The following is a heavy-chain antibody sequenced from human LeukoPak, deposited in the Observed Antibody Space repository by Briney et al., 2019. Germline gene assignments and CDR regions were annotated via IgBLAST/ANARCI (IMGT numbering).Heavy chain of an antibody. J-gene: IGHJ4*02. V-gene: IGHV3-23*01. Sequence: PGGSLRLSCAASGFTFSSYAMSWVRQAPGKGLEWVSAISGSGGSTYYADSVKGRITISRDNAKNSLYLQMNSLRAEDTAVYYCALSDYSNYGFDYWGQGTLVTVSS. CDR3: ALSDYSNYGFDY. CDR2: ISGSGGST. D-gene: IGHD4-11*01. CDR1: GFTFSSYA.